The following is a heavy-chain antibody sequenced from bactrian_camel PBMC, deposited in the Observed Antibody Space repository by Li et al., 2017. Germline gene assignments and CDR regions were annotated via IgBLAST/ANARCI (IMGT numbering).Heavy chain of an antibody. CDR2: INNPDGKT. V-gene: IGHV3S1*01. Sequence: VQLVESGGGLVQPGGSLRISCAASGYTFSNYWMYWVRQTPGKGLEWVTTINNPDGKTYYADSVKGRFTISRDSAKNTVYLQMNNLKPEDTAMYYCAAGSSCSPSGVLGLRFHDWGQGTQVTVS. D-gene: IGHD3*01. J-gene: IGHJ4*01. CDR3: AAGSSCSPSGVLGLRFHD. CDR1: GYTFSNYW.